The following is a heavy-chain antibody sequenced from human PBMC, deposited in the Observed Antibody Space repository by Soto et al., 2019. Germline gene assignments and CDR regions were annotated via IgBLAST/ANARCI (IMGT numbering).Heavy chain of an antibody. D-gene: IGHD5-12*01. CDR3: AREKRGYNAYDSHYLDF. V-gene: IGHV4-31*03. CDR1: GGNIISGGYY. CDR2: IYYSGST. Sequence: LSHPNTVTGGNIISGGYYWSWIRQHPGKGLEWIGYIYYSGSTYYNPSLKSRVTISVDTSKNQFSLKLSSVTAADTAVYYCAREKRGYNAYDSHYLDFWGQGTLVTVS. J-gene: IGHJ4*02.